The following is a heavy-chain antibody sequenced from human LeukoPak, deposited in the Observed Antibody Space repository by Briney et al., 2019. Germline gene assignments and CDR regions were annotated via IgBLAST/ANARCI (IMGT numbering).Heavy chain of an antibody. V-gene: IGHV3-23*01. Sequence: GGSLRLSCAASGFTFSSYAMNWVRQAPGKGLECVSAISGSGFRTSYADSVKGRFTISRDNSKNTLYLDMNSLRAEDTAVYHCAKARVQQYWGNWFDPWGQGILVTVSS. CDR1: GFTFSSYA. J-gene: IGHJ5*02. CDR3: AKARVQQYWGNWFDP. D-gene: IGHD1-1*01. CDR2: ISGSGFRT.